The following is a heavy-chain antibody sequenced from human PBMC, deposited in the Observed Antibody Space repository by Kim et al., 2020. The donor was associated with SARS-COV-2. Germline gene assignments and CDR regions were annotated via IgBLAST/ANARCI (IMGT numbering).Heavy chain of an antibody. Sequence: GGSLRLSCAASGFTFSDYYMSWIRQAPGKGPEWVAVISLDGTNKFYADSVKGRFTISRDNSRNTLYLQMNSLRAEDTAVYYCAREVYDSSAPYYFDYWGEGTLVTVSS. CDR1: GFTFSDYY. J-gene: IGHJ4*02. CDR2: ISLDGTNK. CDR3: AREVYDSSAPYYFDY. V-gene: IGHV3-30-3*01. D-gene: IGHD3-22*01.